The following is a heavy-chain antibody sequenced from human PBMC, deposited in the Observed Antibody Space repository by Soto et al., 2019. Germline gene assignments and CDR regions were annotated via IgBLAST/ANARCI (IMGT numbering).Heavy chain of an antibody. J-gene: IGHJ6*02. D-gene: IGHD4-17*01. CDR2: IRGSGGRT. V-gene: IGHV3-23*02. CDR3: AKDGRGDYYYYYGMDV. Sequence: GSLRLSCAAAGXTFSSYSMSWVRPAPGKGLEWVSAIRGSGGRTYYEDSVKGRFTISRDNSKKTMYLQMNSLRADYTAVYHCAKDGRGDYYYYYGMDVWGQGTTVTVS. CDR1: GXTFSSYS.